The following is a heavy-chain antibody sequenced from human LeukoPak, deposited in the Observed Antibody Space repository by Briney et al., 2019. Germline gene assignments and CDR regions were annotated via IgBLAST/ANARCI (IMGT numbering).Heavy chain of an antibody. V-gene: IGHV3-23*01. CDR3: AKDPAVAGTAEYFQH. CDR2: ISGSGGGT. D-gene: IGHD6-19*01. Sequence: GGSLGLSCAASGFTFSSYAMTWVRQAPGKGLEWISAISGSGGGTYYADSVKGRFTISRDNSKNTLYVQMNSLRAEDTAVYYCAKDPAVAGTAEYFQHWGQGTLVTVSS. J-gene: IGHJ1*01. CDR1: GFTFSSYA.